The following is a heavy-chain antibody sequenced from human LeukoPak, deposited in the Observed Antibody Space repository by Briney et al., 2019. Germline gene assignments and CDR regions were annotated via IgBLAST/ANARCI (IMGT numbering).Heavy chain of an antibody. CDR3: TKMQGFCTGSSCYPRTFDI. J-gene: IGHJ3*02. D-gene: IGHD2-2*01. CDR1: GFTVSSNY. Sequence: GGSLRLSCAASGFTVSSNYMSWVRQAPGKGLEWVSVIYSGGSTYYSDSVKGRFTISRDNSKNTVYLHINSLRAEDTDVYYCTKMQGFCTGSSCYPRTFDIWGQGTMVSVSS. V-gene: IGHV3-53*01. CDR2: IYSGGST.